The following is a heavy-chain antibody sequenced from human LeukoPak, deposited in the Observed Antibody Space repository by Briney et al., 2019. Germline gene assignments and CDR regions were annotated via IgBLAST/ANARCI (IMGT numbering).Heavy chain of an antibody. J-gene: IGHJ5*02. CDR2: INHSGST. V-gene: IGHV4-34*01. Sequence: PSETLSLTCAVYGGSFSGYYGSWIRQPPGKGLEWIGEINHSGSTNYNPSLKSRVTISVDTSKNQFSLKLSSVTAADTAVYYCARVPGWVAAAMYWFDPWGQGTLVTVSS. D-gene: IGHD2-15*01. CDR1: GGSFSGYY. CDR3: ARVPGWVAAAMYWFDP.